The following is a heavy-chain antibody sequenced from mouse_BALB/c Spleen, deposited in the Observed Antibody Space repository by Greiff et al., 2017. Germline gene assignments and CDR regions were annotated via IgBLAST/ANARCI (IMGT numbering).Heavy chain of an antibody. D-gene: IGHD1-1*01. V-gene: IGHV14-3*02. CDR2: IDPANGNT. CDR3: ARTSSYVDWYFDV. CDR1: GFNIKDTY. J-gene: IGHJ1*01. Sequence: VQLQQSGAELVKPGASVKLSCTASGFNIKDTYMHWVKQRPEQGLEWIGRIDPANGNTKYDPKFQGKATITADTSSNTAYLQLSSLTSEDTAVYYCARTSSYVDWYFDVWGAGTTVTVSS.